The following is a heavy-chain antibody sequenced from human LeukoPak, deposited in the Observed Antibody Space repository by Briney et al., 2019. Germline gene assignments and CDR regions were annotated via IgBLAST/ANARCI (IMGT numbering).Heavy chain of an antibody. CDR2: IYSGGST. J-gene: IGHJ4*02. D-gene: IGHD3-9*01. Sequence: PGGSLRLSCAASGFTVSSNYMSWVRQAPGKGLEWVSVIYSGGSTYYADSVKGRFTISRDNAKKSLYLQMNSLRAEDTAVYYCARVEDYDILTGFDYWGQGTLVTVSS. V-gene: IGHV3-53*01. CDR1: GFTVSSNY. CDR3: ARVEDYDILTGFDY.